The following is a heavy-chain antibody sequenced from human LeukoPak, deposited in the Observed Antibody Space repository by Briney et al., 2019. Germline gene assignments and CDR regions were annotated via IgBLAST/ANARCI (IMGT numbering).Heavy chain of an antibody. CDR1: GFTVSSNY. J-gene: IGHJ3*02. D-gene: IGHD3-10*01. Sequence: PGGSLRLSCAASGFTVSSNYMSRVRQAPGKGLEWVANINQDGSETYYVDSVKGRFTISRANPKNSLYLQMNSLRAEDTAICYCAKDLYSTFSIYGSGSDAFDIWGQGTMVTVSS. CDR2: INQDGSET. CDR3: AKDLYSTFSIYGSGSDAFDI. V-gene: IGHV3-7*03.